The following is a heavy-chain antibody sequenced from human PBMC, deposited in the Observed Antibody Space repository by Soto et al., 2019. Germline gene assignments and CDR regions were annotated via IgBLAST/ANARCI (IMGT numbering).Heavy chain of an antibody. D-gene: IGHD3-3*02. Sequence: QVQLVESGGGVVQPGRSLRLSCAASGFTFSSYGMHWVRQAPGKGLEWVAVISSDGSNKYYADSVKGRFTISRDNSKNALYLQMNSLRAEDTAVYYCAKEGTIHFWRHSPAPHNWFDPWGQGTLVAVSS. CDR2: ISSDGSNK. CDR3: AKEGTIHFWRHSPAPHNWFDP. J-gene: IGHJ5*02. CDR1: GFTFSSYG. V-gene: IGHV3-30*18.